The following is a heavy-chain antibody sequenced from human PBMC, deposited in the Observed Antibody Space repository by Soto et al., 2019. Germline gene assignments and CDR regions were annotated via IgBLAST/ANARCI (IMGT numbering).Heavy chain of an antibody. CDR1: GCTFSSYS. V-gene: IGHV3-48*01. Sequence: GGSLRLSCAASGCTFSSYSINWVRQAPGTGLERVSHISSSSSTIYYADSVKGRFTISSDNDKNSLYLEMNSLRAEDTAVYYCARGYCGSTSCLDYWGQGTLVTVSS. J-gene: IGHJ4*02. CDR2: ISSSSSTI. D-gene: IGHD2-2*01. CDR3: ARGYCGSTSCLDY.